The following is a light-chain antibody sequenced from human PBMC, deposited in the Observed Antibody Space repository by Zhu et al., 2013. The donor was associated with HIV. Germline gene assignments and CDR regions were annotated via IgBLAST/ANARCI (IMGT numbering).Light chain of an antibody. J-gene: IGLJ2*01. CDR1: SSNIGNNA. CDR3: GTWDSSLSAGEV. Sequence: QSVLTQPPSVSEAPRQRVTISCSGSSSNIGNNAVNWYQQLPGKAPKLLIYYDDLLPSGVSDRFSGSKSDTSATLGITGLQTGDEAVYYCGTWDSSLSAGEVFGGGTKLTVL. V-gene: IGLV1-36*01. CDR2: YDD.